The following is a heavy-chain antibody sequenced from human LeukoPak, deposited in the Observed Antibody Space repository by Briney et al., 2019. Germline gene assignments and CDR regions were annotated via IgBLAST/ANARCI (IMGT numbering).Heavy chain of an antibody. V-gene: IGHV3-66*01. CDR2: IYSGGST. CDR3: AIRKSGNAIDY. CDR1: GFTFSSYW. J-gene: IGHJ4*02. D-gene: IGHD5-12*01. Sequence: GGSLRLSCAASGFTFSSYWMSWVRQAPGKGLEWVAVIYSGGSTNYADSVKGRFTISRDNSKNTLYPLMNSLRAEDTAVYYCAIRKSGNAIDYWGQGTLVTVSS.